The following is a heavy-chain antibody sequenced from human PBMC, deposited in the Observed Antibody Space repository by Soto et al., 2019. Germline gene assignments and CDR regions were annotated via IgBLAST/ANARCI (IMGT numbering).Heavy chain of an antibody. J-gene: IGHJ6*02. Sequence: SVKVSCKASGGTFSSYTISWVRQAPGQGLEWMGRIIPILGIANYAQKFQGRVTITADKSTSTAYMELSSLRSEDTAVYYCARGGYYDNTWGKLSHYGLDVRGQGTSVTVSS. CDR2: IIPILGIA. CDR1: GGTFSSYT. D-gene: IGHD3-16*01. V-gene: IGHV1-69*02. CDR3: ARGGYYDNTWGKLSHYGLDV.